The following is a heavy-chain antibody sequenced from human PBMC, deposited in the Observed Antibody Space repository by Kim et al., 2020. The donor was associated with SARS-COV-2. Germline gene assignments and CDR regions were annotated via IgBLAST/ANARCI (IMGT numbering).Heavy chain of an antibody. Sequence: SETLSLTCAVYGGSFSGYYWSWIRQPPGKGLEWNGEINHSGNTNYNPSLKSQVTISVDTSKNQFSLKLRSVTAADTAVYYCARARSITIFGVAIELYGMDVWGQGTTVTVSS. V-gene: IGHV4-34*01. J-gene: IGHJ6*02. CDR2: INHSGNT. CDR1: GGSFSGYY. CDR3: ARARSITIFGVAIELYGMDV. D-gene: IGHD3-3*01.